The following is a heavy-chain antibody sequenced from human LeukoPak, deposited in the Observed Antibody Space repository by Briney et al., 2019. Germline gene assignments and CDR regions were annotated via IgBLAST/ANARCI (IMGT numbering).Heavy chain of an antibody. Sequence: ASVKVSWKVSGYTLTELSMHWVRQAPGKGLEWMGGFDPADGETIYAQKFQGRVTMTEDTSTDTAYMELSSLRSEDTAVYYCATTRTQWFGELSLTPNGMDVWGQGTTVTVSS. CDR2: FDPADGET. CDR3: ATTRTQWFGELSLTPNGMDV. D-gene: IGHD3-10*01. J-gene: IGHJ6*02. CDR1: GYTLTELS. V-gene: IGHV1-24*01.